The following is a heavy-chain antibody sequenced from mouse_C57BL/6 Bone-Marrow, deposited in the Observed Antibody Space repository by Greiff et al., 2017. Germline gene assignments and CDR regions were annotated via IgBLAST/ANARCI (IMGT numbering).Heavy chain of an antibody. V-gene: IGHV1-74*01. D-gene: IGHD2-2*01. CDR1: GYTFTSYW. Sequence: QVQLKQPGAELVKPGASVKVSCKASGYTFTSYWMHWVKQRPGQGLEWIGRIHPSDSDTNYNQKFKGKATLTVDKSSSTAYMPLSSLTSEDSAVYYGAIYLWLRRWGYYYAMDYWGQGTSVTVSS. CDR2: IHPSDSDT. CDR3: AIYLWLRRWGYYYAMDY. J-gene: IGHJ4*01.